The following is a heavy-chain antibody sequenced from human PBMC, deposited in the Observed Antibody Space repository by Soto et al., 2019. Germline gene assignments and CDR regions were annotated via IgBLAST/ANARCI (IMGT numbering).Heavy chain of an antibody. V-gene: IGHV1-2*02. CDR1: GYTFTVYY. J-gene: IGHJ4*02. D-gene: IGHD1-26*01. CDR3: ARDLAKGGGSAGFDY. CDR2: INPKSGGT. Sequence: QVQLVQSGAEVKKPGASVNVSCKASGYTFTVYYMHWVRQAPGQGLEWMGWINPKSGGTMYPQKFQGRVTITWDKAISTAHMALTRLRSDDTAVYYCARDLAKGGGSAGFDYWGQGTLVTVSS.